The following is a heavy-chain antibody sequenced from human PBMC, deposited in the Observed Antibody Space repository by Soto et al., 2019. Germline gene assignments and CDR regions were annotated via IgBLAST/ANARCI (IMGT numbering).Heavy chain of an antibody. CDR2: IDPSDSYT. Sequence: EVQLMQSGAEVKKPGESLRISCKGSGYSFTPYLITWVRQVPGKGLECLGRIDPSDSYTRYSPSFQGHVTISADKSVSAAYLQWSSLKASDTAMYYCARHNSNGDFDYWGQGTLVTVSS. CDR1: GYSFTPYL. CDR3: ARHNSNGDFDY. J-gene: IGHJ4*02. V-gene: IGHV5-10-1*03. D-gene: IGHD2-8*01.